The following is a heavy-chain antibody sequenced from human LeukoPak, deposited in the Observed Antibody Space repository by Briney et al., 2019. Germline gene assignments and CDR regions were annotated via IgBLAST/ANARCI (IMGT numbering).Heavy chain of an antibody. Sequence: GGSLRLSCAASGFTFSDYYMSWIRQAPGKGLEWVSYISSSSSYTNYADSVKGRFTISRDNAKNSLYLQMNSLRAEDTAVYYCARVYYDILTGYYNAFDIWGQGTMVTVSS. CDR2: ISSSSSYT. V-gene: IGHV3-11*03. J-gene: IGHJ3*02. CDR1: GFTFSDYY. CDR3: ARVYYDILTGYYNAFDI. D-gene: IGHD3-9*01.